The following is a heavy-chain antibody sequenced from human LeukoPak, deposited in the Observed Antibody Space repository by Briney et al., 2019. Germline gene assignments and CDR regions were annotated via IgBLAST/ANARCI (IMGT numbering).Heavy chain of an antibody. CDR3: ARHAVYAGSGWAFDY. CDR1: GFPFSGSG. CDR2: IWYDGSNK. V-gene: IGHV3-33*01. Sequence: GSSLRLSCAASGFPFSGSGMHWVRRAPGKGLEWVAIIWYDGSNKYYADSVKGRFTISRDNSKNTLYLQMNSLRAEDTAVYYCARHAVYAGSGWAFDYWGQGTLVTVSS. J-gene: IGHJ4*02. D-gene: IGHD6-19*01.